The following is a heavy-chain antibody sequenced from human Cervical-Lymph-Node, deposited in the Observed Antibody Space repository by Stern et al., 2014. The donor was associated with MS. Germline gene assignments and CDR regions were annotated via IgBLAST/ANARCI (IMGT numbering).Heavy chain of an antibody. CDR1: GFTVRRDY. V-gene: IGHV3-53*01. CDR3: ARDTSSPERSDW. Sequence: EVQLVESGGGVIQPGGSLRLSCTASGFTVRRDYMTWVRQAPGKGLEWVSLITNVGSTFVTDSVKGRFTISRDDSKNTVYLHMTSLRAEDTAMYYCARDTSSPERSDWWGQGTLVTVSS. CDR2: ITNVGST. D-gene: IGHD1-1*01. J-gene: IGHJ4*02.